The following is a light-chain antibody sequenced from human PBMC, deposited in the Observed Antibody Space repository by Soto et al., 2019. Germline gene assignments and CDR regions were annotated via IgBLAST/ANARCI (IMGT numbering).Light chain of an antibody. CDR2: DVS. Sequence: DIQMTQSPSTLSASVGDRVTITCRASQSIGDSLAWYQQKPGKAPYLLISDVSSVERGVPSRFSGSGSGTEFTLTISSMQPDDFATFYCQQYNGYSRTFGQGTKVEI. CDR3: QQYNGYSRT. CDR1: QSIGDS. J-gene: IGKJ1*01. V-gene: IGKV1-5*01.